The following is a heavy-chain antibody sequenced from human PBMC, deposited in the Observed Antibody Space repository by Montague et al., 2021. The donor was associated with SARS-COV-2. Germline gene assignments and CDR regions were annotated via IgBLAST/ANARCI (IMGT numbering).Heavy chain of an antibody. CDR3: ARRGYTGSDYFDY. CDR1: GFSISRGFY. D-gene: IGHD5-12*01. CDR2: VYHSGYT. Sequence: SETLSLTCSVSGFSISRGFYWAWIRQSPGKGPEWIGTVYHSGYTHYNPPLKGRVTVSIDTSKNQFSLTVTSVTAADTAVYFCARRGYTGSDYFDYWGQGTLVTVSS. J-gene: IGHJ4*02. V-gene: IGHV4-38-2*01.